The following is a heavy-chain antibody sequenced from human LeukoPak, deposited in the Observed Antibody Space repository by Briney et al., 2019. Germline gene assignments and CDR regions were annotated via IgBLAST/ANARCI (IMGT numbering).Heavy chain of an antibody. D-gene: IGHD3-22*01. J-gene: IGHJ4*02. CDR3: MEDARGVRQSSGYFDS. Sequence: GGSLRLSCTASGFTFSGFGMHWVRQAPGKGLVWVSIINIDGSNNYYADSVKGRFTISRDNSRDTLYLQMNSLRVEDTAVYFCMEDARGVRQSSGYFDSWGQGTLVTVSS. V-gene: IGHV3-30*02. CDR1: GFTFSGFG. CDR2: INIDGSNN.